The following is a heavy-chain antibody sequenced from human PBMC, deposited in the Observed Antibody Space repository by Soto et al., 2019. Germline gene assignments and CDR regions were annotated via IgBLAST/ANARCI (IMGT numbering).Heavy chain of an antibody. V-gene: IGHV3-21*01. CDR3: ARDRSADRFVQYFQH. CDR1: GFIFTSYS. J-gene: IGHJ1*01. D-gene: IGHD6-19*01. Sequence: EVQLVESGGGLVQRGGSLRLSCAASGFIFTSYSMVWVRQAPGKGLEWVSSISSRSDSIYYADSVKGRFTISRDNAQNYLYLQMNSLTSEDTAGYYCARDRSADRFVQYFQHWGPGTLVTVSS. CDR2: ISSRSDSI.